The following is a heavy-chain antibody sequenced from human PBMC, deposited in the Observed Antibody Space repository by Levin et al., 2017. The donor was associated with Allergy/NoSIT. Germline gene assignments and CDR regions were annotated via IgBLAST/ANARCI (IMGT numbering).Heavy chain of an antibody. J-gene: IGHJ5*02. CDR3: ARPKGGHPDNWFDP. Sequence: ASVKVSCKASGGTFSSYAISWVRQAPGQGLEWMGGIIPIFGTANYAQKFQGRVTITADESTSTAYMELSSLRSEDTAVYYCARPKGGHPDNWFDPWGQGTLVTVSS. V-gene: IGHV1-69*13. CDR1: GGTFSSYA. CDR2: IIPIFGTA.